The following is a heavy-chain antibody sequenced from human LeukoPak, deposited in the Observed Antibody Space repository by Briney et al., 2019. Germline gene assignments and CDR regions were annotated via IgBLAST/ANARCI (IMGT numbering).Heavy chain of an antibody. V-gene: IGHV3-23*01. CDR2: ISGSGDST. D-gene: IGHD4-17*01. CDR3: ARGYGDLGY. J-gene: IGHJ4*02. CDR1: GFTFSSYA. Sequence: GASLRLSCAGSGFTFSSYAMSWVRQAPGKGLEWVSGISGSGDSTYYADSVRGRFTISRDNSKNTLYLQMNSLRAEGTAVYYCARGYGDLGYWGQGTLVTVSS.